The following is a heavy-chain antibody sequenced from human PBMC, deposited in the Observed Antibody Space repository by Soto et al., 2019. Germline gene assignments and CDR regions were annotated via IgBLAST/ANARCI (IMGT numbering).Heavy chain of an antibody. D-gene: IGHD3-3*01. CDR1: GGSISSGDYY. CDR2: IYYSGST. CDR3: ARALKRDDFWSAYTPLGWFDP. J-gene: IGHJ5*02. V-gene: IGHV4-30-4*01. Sequence: SETLSLTCTVSGGSISSGDYYWSWIRQPPGKGLEWIGYIYYSGSTYYNPSLKSRVTISVDTSKNQFSLKLSSVTAADTAVYYCARALKRDDFWSAYTPLGWFDPWGRGTLVTVSS.